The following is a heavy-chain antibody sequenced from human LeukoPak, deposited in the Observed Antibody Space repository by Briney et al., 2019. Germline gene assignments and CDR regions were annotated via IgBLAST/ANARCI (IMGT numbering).Heavy chain of an antibody. CDR1: GFTFGSYS. D-gene: IGHD3-10*01. CDR2: ISSSSSYI. CDR3: ARKGLVRGVITRSFDY. J-gene: IGHJ4*02. V-gene: IGHV3-21*04. Sequence: GGSLRLFCAASGFTFGSYSMTWVRQAPGKGLEWVSCISSSSSYIYYADSVKGRFTISRDNAKNSLYLQMNSLRAEDTAFYYCARKGLVRGVITRSFDYWGQGTLVTVSS.